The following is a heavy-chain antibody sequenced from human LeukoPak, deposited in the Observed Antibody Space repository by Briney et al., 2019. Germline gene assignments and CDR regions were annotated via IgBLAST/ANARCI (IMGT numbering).Heavy chain of an antibody. V-gene: IGHV3-23*01. Sequence: GGSLRLSCAASGFTFDDYGMSWVRQTPGKGLEWVSAIGSAGINTYYADSVKGRFTISRDNSKDILYLQMKSLRVEDTAVYFCATSRGYIDNWGQGTLVTVSS. J-gene: IGHJ4*02. CDR2: IGSAGINT. CDR1: GFTFDDYG. D-gene: IGHD3-16*01. CDR3: ATSRGYIDN.